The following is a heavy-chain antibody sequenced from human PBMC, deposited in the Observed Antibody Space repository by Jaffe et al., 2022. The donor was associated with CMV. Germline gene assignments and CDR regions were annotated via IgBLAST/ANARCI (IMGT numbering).Heavy chain of an antibody. J-gene: IGHJ4*02. CDR3: AKDIKLATSLSGGVDY. V-gene: IGHV3-9*01. Sequence: EVQLVESGGGLVQPGRSLRLSCAASGFTFDDYAMHWVRQAPGKGLEWVSGISWNSGTIDYADSVKGRFTIARDNAKNSLYLQMNSLRAEDTALYYCAKDIKLATSLSGGVDYWGQGTLVTVSS. CDR1: GFTFDDYA. CDR2: ISWNSGTI. D-gene: IGHD2-2*01.